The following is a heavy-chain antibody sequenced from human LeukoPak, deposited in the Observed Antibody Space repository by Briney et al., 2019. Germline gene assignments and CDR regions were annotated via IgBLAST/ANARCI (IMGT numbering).Heavy chain of an antibody. CDR3: GTLLSNGPFDY. V-gene: IGHV1-2*02. J-gene: IGHJ4*02. CDR1: GYTFTGYY. CDR2: IYPNSGAT. Sequence: EASVKVSCKASGYTFTGYYMHWVRQAPGQGLEWMGWIYPNSGATKYAQKFQGRVTMTRDTSISTAYMELSGLRSDDTAVYYCGTLLSNGPFDYWGQGSPVTVSS.